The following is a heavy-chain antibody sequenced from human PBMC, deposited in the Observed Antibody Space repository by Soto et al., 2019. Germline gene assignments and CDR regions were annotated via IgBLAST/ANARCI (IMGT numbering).Heavy chain of an antibody. V-gene: IGHV4-59*01. J-gene: IGHJ4*02. CDR1: GGSISVYY. D-gene: IGHD1-26*01. CDR3: ARGVGSSPPRY. CDR2: IYDTGSP. Sequence: SETLSLTCTISGGSISVYYWSWIRQPPGQALEWIGYIYDTGSPYYNPSLRSRVIISADTSKNQISLKLTSATAADTAVYYCARGVGSSPPRYWGRGTLVTVSS.